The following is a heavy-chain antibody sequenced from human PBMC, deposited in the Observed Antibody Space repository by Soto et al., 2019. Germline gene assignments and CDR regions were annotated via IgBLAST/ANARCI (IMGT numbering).Heavy chain of an antibody. CDR1: GFTFTDYW. Sequence: EVQLVESGGGLVQPGGSLRLSCAASGFTFTDYWMSWVRQAPGKGLEWVANIRQDESEKNYVDSVKGRFTISRDNAKNSLYLQMNSLRDEDTAVYYCARDKFIESYYIRGVTYIFDSWGQGTQVTVSS. CDR3: ARDKFIESYYIRGVTYIFDS. J-gene: IGHJ4*02. CDR2: IRQDESEK. D-gene: IGHD3-10*02. V-gene: IGHV3-7*03.